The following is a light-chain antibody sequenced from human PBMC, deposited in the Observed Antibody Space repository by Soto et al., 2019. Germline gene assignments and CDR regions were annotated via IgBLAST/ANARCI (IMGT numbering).Light chain of an antibody. CDR2: KAS. V-gene: IGKV1-5*03. CDR3: QQFKDYVWT. J-gene: IGKJ1*01. Sequence: DIQMTQSPSTLSASVGDRAIITCRASQTVRNWLAWFRQKPGEAPTLLIYKASILESGVPSRFSGSGYGTDFTLTISSLVPGDSATYFCQQFKDYVWTFGQGTKV. CDR1: QTVRNW.